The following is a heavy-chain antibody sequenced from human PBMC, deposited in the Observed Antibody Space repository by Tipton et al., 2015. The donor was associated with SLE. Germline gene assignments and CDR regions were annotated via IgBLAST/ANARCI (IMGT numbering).Heavy chain of an antibody. CDR1: TFTFSNYW. CDR3: VKDPIPYGDYVWYCDL. J-gene: IGHJ2*01. V-gene: IGHV3-7*01. CDR2: INQDESAR. Sequence: SLRLSCVASTFTFSNYWMSWVRQAPGKGLEWVANINQDESARYYVDSVKGRFTISRDNAKNSVYLQIDSLRVEDTAVYYCVKDPIPYGDYVWYCDLWGRGTLVTVSS. D-gene: IGHD4-17*01.